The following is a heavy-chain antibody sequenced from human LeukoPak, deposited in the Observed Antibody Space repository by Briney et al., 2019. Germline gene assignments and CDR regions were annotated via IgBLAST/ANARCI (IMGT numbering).Heavy chain of an antibody. D-gene: IGHD6-6*01. V-gene: IGHV3-48*01. Sequence: GGSLRLSCAASGFTFSSHAMSWVRQAPGKGLEWVSYIRSSSSTIYYADSVKGRFTISRDNVKNSLYLQMNSLRAEDTAIYYCARDFGSSSPYYFDYWGQGTLVTVSS. CDR3: ARDFGSSSPYYFDY. CDR2: IRSSSSTI. CDR1: GFTFSSHA. J-gene: IGHJ4*02.